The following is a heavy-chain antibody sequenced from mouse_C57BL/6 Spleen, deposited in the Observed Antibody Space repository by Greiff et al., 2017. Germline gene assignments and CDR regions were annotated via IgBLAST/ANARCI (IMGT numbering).Heavy chain of an antibody. D-gene: IGHD1-1*01. V-gene: IGHV5-16*01. J-gene: IGHJ1*03. Sequence: DVHLVESEGGLVQPGSSMKLSCTASGFTFSDYYMAWVRQVPEKGLEWVANINYDGSSTYYLDSLKSRFIISRDNAKNILYLQMSSLKSEDTATYYCASYYYGSSYGYFDVWGTGTTVTVSS. CDR3: ASYYYGSSYGYFDV. CDR2: INYDGSST. CDR1: GFTFSDYY.